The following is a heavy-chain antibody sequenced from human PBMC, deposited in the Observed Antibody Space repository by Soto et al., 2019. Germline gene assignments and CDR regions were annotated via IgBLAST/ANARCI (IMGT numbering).Heavy chain of an antibody. Sequence: GGSLRLSCAASGFSFSSYAMHWVRQAPGKGLEWVAVISNDGSKEFYADSVKGRFTISRDNSKNTLHLQTSSLRAEDTAVYYCAKSWVAAAVNNWLDPWGQGTLVTVSS. J-gene: IGHJ5*02. V-gene: IGHV3-30-3*02. D-gene: IGHD6-13*01. CDR3: AKSWVAAAVNNWLDP. CDR2: ISNDGSKE. CDR1: GFSFSSYA.